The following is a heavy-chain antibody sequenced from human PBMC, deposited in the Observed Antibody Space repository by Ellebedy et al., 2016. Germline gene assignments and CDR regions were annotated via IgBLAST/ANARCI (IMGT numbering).Heavy chain of an antibody. V-gene: IGHV3-30-3*01. J-gene: IGHJ6*02. CDR2: ISNDGYDV. Sequence: GESLKIPXGASGFTSRSYAMQWVRQAPGKGLEWVAVISNDGYDVYYADSVKGRFTISRDNSKNTLFLQMNSLRPEDMAVYYCARETSGIQRWPYDYGMDMWGQGTTVTVSS. CDR1: GFTSRSYA. CDR3: ARETSGIQRWPYDYGMDM. D-gene: IGHD1-14*01.